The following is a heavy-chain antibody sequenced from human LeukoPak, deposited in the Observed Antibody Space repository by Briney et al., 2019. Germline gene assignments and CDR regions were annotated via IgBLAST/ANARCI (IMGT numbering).Heavy chain of an antibody. J-gene: IGHJ4*02. CDR3: ARDTTVGTLFDY. D-gene: IGHD4-23*01. Sequence: PXKGXXGXPVISYDGSNKYYADSVKGRFTISRDNSKNTLYLQMNSLRAEDTAVYYCARDTTVGTLFDYWGQGTLVTVSS. V-gene: IGHV3-30-3*01. CDR2: ISYDGSNK.